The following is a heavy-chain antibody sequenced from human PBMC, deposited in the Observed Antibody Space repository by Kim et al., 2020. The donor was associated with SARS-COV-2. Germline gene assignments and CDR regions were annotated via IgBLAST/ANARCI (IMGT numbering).Heavy chain of an antibody. CDR3: VRYEVSGTCPKALDP. J-gene: IGHJ5*02. Sequence: NPFLKSRVTISPDTSRNQFSLSLRSVTAADTAVYYCVRYEVSGTCPKALDPWGQGILVTVSS. D-gene: IGHD3-10*01. V-gene: IGHV4-59*10.